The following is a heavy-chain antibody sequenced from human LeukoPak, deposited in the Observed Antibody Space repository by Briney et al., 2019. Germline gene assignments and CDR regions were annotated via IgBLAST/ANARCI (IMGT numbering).Heavy chain of an antibody. CDR2: IYSGGST. D-gene: IGHD5-18*01. J-gene: IGHJ6*02. CDR3: ARDDAGYSPEDYYYGMDV. CDR1: GFTFRSSW. V-gene: IGHV3-66*01. Sequence: GGSLRLSCAASGFTFRSSWMIWVRQAPGKGLEWVSVIYSGGSTYYADSVKGRFTISRDNSKNTLYLQMNSLRAEDTAVYYCARDDAGYSPEDYYYGMDVWGQGTTVTVSS.